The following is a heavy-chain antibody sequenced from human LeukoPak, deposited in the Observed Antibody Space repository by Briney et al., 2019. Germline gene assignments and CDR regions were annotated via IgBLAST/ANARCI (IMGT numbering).Heavy chain of an antibody. CDR3: ARGAIAAAVGHPADY. D-gene: IGHD6-13*01. CDR1: GYTFTSYG. Sequence: GASVKVSCKASGYTFTSYGISWVRQAPGQGLEWMGWISAYNGNTNYAQKLQGRVTMTTDTSTSTAYMELRSLRSDDTAVYYCARGAIAAAVGHPADYWGQGTLVTVSS. V-gene: IGHV1-18*01. J-gene: IGHJ4*02. CDR2: ISAYNGNT.